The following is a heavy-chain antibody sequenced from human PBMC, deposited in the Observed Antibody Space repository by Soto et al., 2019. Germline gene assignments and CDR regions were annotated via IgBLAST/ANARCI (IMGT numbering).Heavy chain of an antibody. CDR3: AKNGMVRGVKNYYGMDV. Sequence: EVQLLESGGGLVQPGGSLRLSCAASGFTFSSYAMSWVRQAPGKRLEWVSAISGSGGSTYYADSVKGRFTISRDNSKNTLYLQMNSLRAEDTAVYYCAKNGMVRGVKNYYGMDVWGQGTTVTVSS. J-gene: IGHJ6*02. CDR2: ISGSGGST. CDR1: GFTFSSYA. D-gene: IGHD3-10*01. V-gene: IGHV3-23*01.